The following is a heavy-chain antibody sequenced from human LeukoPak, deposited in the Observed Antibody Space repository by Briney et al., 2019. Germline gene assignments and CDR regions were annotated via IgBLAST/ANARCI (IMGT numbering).Heavy chain of an antibody. Sequence: PGGSLRLSCAASGFTFDDYAMHWVRHAPGKGLEWVSGISWNSGSIGYADSVKGRFTISRDNAKNSLYLQMNSLRAEDMALYYCAKAQSGSYDGDAFDIWGQGTMVTVSS. CDR3: AKAQSGSYDGDAFDI. V-gene: IGHV3-9*03. CDR2: ISWNSGSI. J-gene: IGHJ3*02. D-gene: IGHD1-26*01. CDR1: GFTFDDYA.